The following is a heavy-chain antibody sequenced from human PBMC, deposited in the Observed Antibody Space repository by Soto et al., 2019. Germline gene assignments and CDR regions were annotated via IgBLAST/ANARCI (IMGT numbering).Heavy chain of an antibody. V-gene: IGHV3-33*01. D-gene: IGHD1-1*01. Sequence: GGSLRLSCAASGFTFSSYGMHWVRQAPGKGLEWVAVIWYDGSNKYYADSVKGRFTISRDNSKNTLYLQMNSLRAEDTAVYYCARDRRLEGDYYYYGMDVWGQGTTVTVSS. CDR1: GFTFSSYG. CDR2: IWYDGSNK. CDR3: ARDRRLEGDYYYYGMDV. J-gene: IGHJ6*02.